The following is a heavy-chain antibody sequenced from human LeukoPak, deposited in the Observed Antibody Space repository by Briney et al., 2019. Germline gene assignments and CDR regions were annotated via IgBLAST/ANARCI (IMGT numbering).Heavy chain of an antibody. D-gene: IGHD2-15*01. J-gene: IGHJ6*03. CDR1: GFIFDEFA. CDR3: ARAYCSGGSCYSPYYYYMDV. CDR2: INWNSDSI. Sequence: PGGSLRLSCLASGFIFDEFAMHWVRQAPGKGLEWVAGINWNSDSIVYADSVKGRFTISRDNAKNSLYLQMNSLRAEDTAVYYCARAYCSGGSCYSPYYYYMDVWGKGTTVTVSS. V-gene: IGHV3-9*01.